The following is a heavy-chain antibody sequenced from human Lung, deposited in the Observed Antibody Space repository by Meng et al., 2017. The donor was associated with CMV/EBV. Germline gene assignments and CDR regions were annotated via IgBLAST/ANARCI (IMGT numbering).Heavy chain of an antibody. CDR3: ARLPGGDYFTDY. CDR1: GYSFTSYW. Sequence: GESXKISCEGSGYSFTSYWIGWVRQMPGKGLEWMGSIYPGDSDTRYSPSFQGQVTISAEKSISTAYLQRSSLKASDTAMYYCARLPGGDYFTDYWGQGTVVTVSS. V-gene: IGHV5-51*01. CDR2: IYPGDSDT. D-gene: IGHD2-21*01. J-gene: IGHJ4*02.